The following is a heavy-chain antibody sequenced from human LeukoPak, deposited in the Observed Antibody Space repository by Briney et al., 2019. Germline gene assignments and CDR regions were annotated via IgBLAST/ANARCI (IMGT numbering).Heavy chain of an antibody. Sequence: PGGSLRLSCAASGFTLSGYAMSWVRQAPGKGLEWVSSMSGSIGYMDYADSVKGRFTISRDNAKNSLYLQMNSLRADETAIYYCARLLTNYYYMDVRGKGTTVTVSS. CDR3: ARLLTNYYYMDV. J-gene: IGHJ6*03. V-gene: IGHV3-21*06. CDR2: MSGSIGYM. CDR1: GFTLSGYA.